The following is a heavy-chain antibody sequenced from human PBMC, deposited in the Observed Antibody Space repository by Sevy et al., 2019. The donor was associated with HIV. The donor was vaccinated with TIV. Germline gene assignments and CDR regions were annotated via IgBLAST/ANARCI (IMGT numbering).Heavy chain of an antibody. CDR1: GFTFSSYA. CDR3: AREPRNTITMVRGVIAWGTDY. J-gene: IGHJ4*02. D-gene: IGHD3-10*01. Sequence: GALRLSCAASGFTFSSYAMHWVRQAPGKGLEWVAVISYDGSNKYHADSVKGRFTISRDNSKNTLYLQMNSLRAEDTAVYYCAREPRNTITMVRGVIAWGTDYWGQGTLVTVSS. CDR2: ISYDGSNK. V-gene: IGHV3-30-3*01.